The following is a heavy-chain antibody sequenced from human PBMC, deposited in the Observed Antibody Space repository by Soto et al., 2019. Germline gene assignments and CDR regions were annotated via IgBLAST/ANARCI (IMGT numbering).Heavy chain of an antibody. Sequence: SVKVSCKASGGTFYTYTFSWVRQAPGQGLEWMGSITPIYPTTNYAEKFQGRLTVTADGSTNTAYMELNSLTSEDTAVYYCARIPRYSFPTSDDLDSWGQGTLGTVSS. J-gene: IGHJ4*02. V-gene: IGHV1-69*13. CDR2: ITPIYPTT. CDR1: GGTFYTYT. D-gene: IGHD5-18*01. CDR3: ARIPRYSFPTSDDLDS.